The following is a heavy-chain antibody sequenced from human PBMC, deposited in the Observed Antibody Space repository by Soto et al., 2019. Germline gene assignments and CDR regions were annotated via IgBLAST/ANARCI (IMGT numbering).Heavy chain of an antibody. CDR2: IYYSGST. V-gene: IGHV4-39*07. D-gene: IGHD5-18*01. Sequence: LEILSLTCPVSGGSISNSSCYWGWIRRPPGKGLEWIGTIYYSGSTYYNPSLKSRVTISGDTSNNQFSLKLSSVTAADTAVYYCARGYSNGYLGNWFDPWGQGTLVTVSS. CDR3: ARGYSNGYLGNWFDP. J-gene: IGHJ5*02. CDR1: GGSISNSSCY.